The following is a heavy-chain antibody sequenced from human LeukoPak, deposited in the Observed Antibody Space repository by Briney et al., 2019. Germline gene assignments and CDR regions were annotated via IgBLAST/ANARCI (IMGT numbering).Heavy chain of an antibody. J-gene: IGHJ4*02. CDR3: ARPNCSGGSCYSDWYFDY. CDR1: GGSISSYY. V-gene: IGHV4-59*01. CDR2: IYYSGST. D-gene: IGHD2-15*01. Sequence: SETLSLTCTVSGGSISSYYWSWIRQPPGKGLEWIGYIYYSGSTNYNPSLKSRVTISVDTSKNQFSLKLSSVTAADTAVYYCARPNCSGGSCYSDWYFDYWSQGTLVTVSS.